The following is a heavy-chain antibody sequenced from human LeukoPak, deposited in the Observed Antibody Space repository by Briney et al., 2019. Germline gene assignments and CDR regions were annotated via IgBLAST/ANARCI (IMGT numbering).Heavy chain of an antibody. CDR1: GGSFSGYY. CDR3: ARQDEWELPQEFHSWFDP. J-gene: IGHJ5*02. CDR2: IYYSGST. Sequence: SETLSLTCAVYGGSFSGYYWGWIRQPPGKGLEWIGSIYYSGSTYYNPSLKSRVTISVDTSKNQFSLKLSSVTAADTAVYYCARQDEWELPQEFHSWFDPWGQGTLVTVSS. V-gene: IGHV4-39*01. D-gene: IGHD1-26*01.